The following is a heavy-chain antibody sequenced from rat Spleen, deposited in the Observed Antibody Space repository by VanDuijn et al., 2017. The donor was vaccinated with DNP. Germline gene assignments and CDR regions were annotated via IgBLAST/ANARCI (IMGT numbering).Heavy chain of an antibody. CDR2: IFYDGSTT. V-gene: IGHV5S10*01. D-gene: IGHD4-3*01. CDR1: GFTFSDFN. J-gene: IGHJ2*01. Sequence: EVQLVESGGGLIQPGRSLKLSCAASGFTFSDFNMAWVRQAPKKGLEWVATIFYDGSTTYYGDSVKGRFTISRDDAKNTLYLQMASLRSEDTATYYCATHGFGYFDDWGQGVVVTVSS. CDR3: ATHGFGYFDD.